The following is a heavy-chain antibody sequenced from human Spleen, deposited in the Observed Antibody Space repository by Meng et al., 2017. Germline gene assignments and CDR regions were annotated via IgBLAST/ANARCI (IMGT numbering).Heavy chain of an antibody. J-gene: IGHJ5*02. D-gene: IGHD6-19*01. CDR1: GGSISSGGYY. Sequence: SETLSLTCTVSGGSISSGGYYWSWIRQPPGKGLEWIGSIYYSGSTYYNPSLKSRVTISVDTSKNQFSLKLSSVTAADTAVYYCARVPRIAVAGIWFDPWGQGTLVTVSS. CDR3: ARVPRIAVAGIWFDP. CDR2: IYYSGST. V-gene: IGHV4-39*07.